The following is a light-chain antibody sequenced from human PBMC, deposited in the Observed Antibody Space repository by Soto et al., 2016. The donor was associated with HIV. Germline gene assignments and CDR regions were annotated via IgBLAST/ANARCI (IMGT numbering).Light chain of an antibody. CDR2: AAS. J-gene: IGKJ2*01. V-gene: IGKV1-39*01. CDR3: QHGDT. CDR1: QSISLY. Sequence: DIQMTQSPSSLSASVGDRVTITCRASQSISLYLNWYQQKPGKAPKLLIYAASSLHIGVPSRFSGSGFGTEFTLTIRGLLPDDSSTYYCQHGDTFGQGTKLEI.